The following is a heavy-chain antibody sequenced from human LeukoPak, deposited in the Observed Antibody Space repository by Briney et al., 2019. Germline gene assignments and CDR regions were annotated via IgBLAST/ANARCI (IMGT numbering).Heavy chain of an antibody. D-gene: IGHD4-23*01. CDR1: GYTFTGYY. CDR2: INPNSGGT. CDR3: ARDSTTVVTPAWFDP. V-gene: IGHV1-2*02. J-gene: IGHJ5*02. Sequence: GASVKVSCKASGYTFTGYYMHWVRQAPGQGLEWMGWINPNSGGTNYAQKFQGRVTMTRDTSISTAYMELSRLRSDDTAVYYCARDSTTVVTPAWFDPWGQGTLVTVSS.